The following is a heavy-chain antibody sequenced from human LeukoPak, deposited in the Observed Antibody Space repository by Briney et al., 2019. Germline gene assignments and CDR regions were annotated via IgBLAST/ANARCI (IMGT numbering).Heavy chain of an antibody. D-gene: IGHD4-17*01. J-gene: IGHJ4*02. CDR1: GFTFSSHW. CDR2: IKQGGSEK. Sequence: QPGGSLRLSCAASGFTFSSHWMTWVRQAPGKGLEWVASIKQGGSEKWYADSVKGRFTVSRDNAKNSLYLQVNSLSADDTAVYYCARGPNYSDRVDYLDSWGQGTKVTVSS. V-gene: IGHV3-7*01. CDR3: ARGPNYSDRVDYLDS.